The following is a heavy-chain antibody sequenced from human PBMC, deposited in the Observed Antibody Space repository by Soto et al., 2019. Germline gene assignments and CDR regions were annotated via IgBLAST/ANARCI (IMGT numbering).Heavy chain of an antibody. J-gene: IGHJ5*02. CDR1: GGSISSGGYS. CDR3: AKGSGPWFDP. V-gene: IGHV4-30-2*01. Sequence: SETLSLTCTVSGGSISSGGYSWSWIRQPPGKGLEWIGYIYHRGTTYYNSSLESRVTISIDKSKNQFSLRLSSVTAEDTAVYYCAKGSGPWFDPWGQGTLVTVSS. CDR2: IYHRGTT.